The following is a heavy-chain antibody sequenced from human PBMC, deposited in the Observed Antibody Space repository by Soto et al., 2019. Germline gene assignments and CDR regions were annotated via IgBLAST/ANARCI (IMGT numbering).Heavy chain of an antibody. D-gene: IGHD6-13*01. V-gene: IGHV4-4*02. CDR1: GDSVTSNVW. CDR2: AYHNGLT. CDR3: ARGGIAAAGRTVRWFDP. Sequence: SETLSLTCAVSGDSVTSNVWWSWVRQPPGKGLEWIGEAYHNGLTDYNPSLKSRVTISVDTSKNQFYLKLNSVTAADTAVYYCARGGIAAAGRTVRWFDPWGQGTLVTVSS. J-gene: IGHJ5*02.